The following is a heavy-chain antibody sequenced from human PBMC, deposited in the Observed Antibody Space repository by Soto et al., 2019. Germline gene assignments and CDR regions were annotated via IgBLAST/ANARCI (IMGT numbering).Heavy chain of an antibody. J-gene: IGHJ3*02. CDR1: GGSISGSYF. Sequence: QVQLQESGPGLVMPSQTLSLTCTVSGGSISGSYFCSWRLRHPREVLVWFGCNSYRGTTYYNPSLKSRISISVDASKNQFSLTLSSISAADTAAYYCVTYGGAGYDAKGFHIWGQGTVVTVSS. CDR3: VTYGGAGYDAKGFHI. V-gene: IGHV4-31*03. CDR2: NSYRGTT. D-gene: IGHD3-9*01.